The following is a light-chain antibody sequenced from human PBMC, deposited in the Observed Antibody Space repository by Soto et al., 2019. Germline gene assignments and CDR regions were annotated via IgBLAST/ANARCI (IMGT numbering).Light chain of an antibody. CDR3: QQASSFPIT. Sequence: DIQITQSPSSVSASVGDRVTITCRASQGISKWLAWYQQKPGKVPNLLIYDASSLQSGVPSRFSGSGSGTDFTLTISSLQPEDFATYYCQQASSFPITFGPGTKVEIK. CDR1: QGISKW. CDR2: DAS. V-gene: IGKV1-12*01. J-gene: IGKJ3*01.